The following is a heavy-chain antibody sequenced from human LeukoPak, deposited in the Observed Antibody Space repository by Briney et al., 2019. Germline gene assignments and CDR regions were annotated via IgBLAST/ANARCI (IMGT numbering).Heavy chain of an antibody. V-gene: IGHV4-38-2*02. J-gene: IGHJ3*02. D-gene: IGHD3-10*01. CDR3: ARAYGSGSYYDAFDI. CDR1: GYSISSGYY. Sequence: SETLSLTCTVSGYSISSGYYWGWILQPPGKGLEWIGSIYNSGSTYYNPSLKSRVTISVDTSKNQFSLKLSSVTAADTAVYYCARAYGSGSYYDAFDIWGQGTMVTVSS. CDR2: IYNSGST.